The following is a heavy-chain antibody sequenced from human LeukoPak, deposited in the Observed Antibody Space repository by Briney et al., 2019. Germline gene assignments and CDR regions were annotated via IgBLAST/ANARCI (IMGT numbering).Heavy chain of an antibody. V-gene: IGHV3-9*01. D-gene: IGHD1-26*01. CDR1: GFTFDDYA. CDR2: ISWNSGTI. Sequence: PGGSLRLSCAASGFTFDDYAMHWVRQAPGKGLEWVSGISWNSGTIVYADSVKGRFTISRDNAKNSLYLQMNSLRGEDTALYYCAKGESGNYLPYYFDFWGQGTLVTVSS. J-gene: IGHJ4*02. CDR3: AKGESGNYLPYYFDF.